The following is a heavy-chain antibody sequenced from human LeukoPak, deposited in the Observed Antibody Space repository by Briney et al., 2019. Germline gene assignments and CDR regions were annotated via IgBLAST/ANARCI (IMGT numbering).Heavy chain of an antibody. D-gene: IGHD1-26*01. Sequence: SETLSLTCTVSGGSINSYYWSWIRQPPGKGLEWIGYIYYSGSTNYNPSLKSRVTISVDTSKNQFSLKLSSVTAADTAVYYCARDTSGSYPYYYYGMDVWGQGTTVTVSS. CDR2: IYYSGST. J-gene: IGHJ6*02. CDR3: ARDTSGSYPYYYYGMDV. V-gene: IGHV4-59*01. CDR1: GGSINSYY.